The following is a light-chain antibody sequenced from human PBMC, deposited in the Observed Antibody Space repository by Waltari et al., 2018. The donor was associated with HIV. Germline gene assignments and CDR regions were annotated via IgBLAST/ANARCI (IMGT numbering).Light chain of an antibody. CDR2: EVS. CDR3: CAYAGSTTYVI. CDR1: SRDLGGSNL. J-gene: IGLJ2*01. Sequence: QSALTQPASVSGSPGQSITISCTGTSRDLGGSNLVSWYQQHPGKAPKLMIYEVSNRPSGVSNRFSGSKSGNTASLTISGLQAEDEADYYCCAYAGSTTYVIFGGGTKLTVL. V-gene: IGLV2-23*02.